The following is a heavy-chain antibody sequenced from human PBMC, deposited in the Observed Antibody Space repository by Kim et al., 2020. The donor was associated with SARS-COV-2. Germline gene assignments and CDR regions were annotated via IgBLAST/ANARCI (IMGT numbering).Heavy chain of an antibody. J-gene: IGHJ6*02. CDR3: ARDLVTIREGHYYYYYGMDV. V-gene: IGHV1-18*01. CDR2: ISAYNGNT. D-gene: IGHD4-4*01. Sequence: ASVKVSCKASGYTFTSYGISWVRQAPGQGLEWMGWISAYNGNTNYAQKLQGRVTMTTDTSTSTAYMELRSLRSDDTAVYYCARDLVTIREGHYYYYYGMDVWGQGTMVTVSS. CDR1: GYTFTSYG.